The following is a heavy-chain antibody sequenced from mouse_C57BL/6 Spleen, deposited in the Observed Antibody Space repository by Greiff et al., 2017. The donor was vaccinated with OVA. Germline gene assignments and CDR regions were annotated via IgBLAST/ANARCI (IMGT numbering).Heavy chain of an antibody. D-gene: IGHD1-1*01. CDR3: TRGNYYGSSHWYFDV. CDR2: ISSGGDYI. CDR1: GFTFSSYA. J-gene: IGHJ1*03. Sequence: EVNLVESGEGLVKPGGSLKLSCAASGFTFSSYAMSWVRQTPEKRLEWVAYISSGGDYIYYADTVKGRFTISRDNARNTLYLQMSSLKSEDTAMYYCTRGNYYGSSHWYFDVWGTGTTVTVSS. V-gene: IGHV5-9-1*02.